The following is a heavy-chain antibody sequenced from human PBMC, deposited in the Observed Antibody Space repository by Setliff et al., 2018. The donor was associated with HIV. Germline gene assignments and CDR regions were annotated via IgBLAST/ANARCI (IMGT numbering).Heavy chain of an antibody. Sequence: ASVKVSCKASGYNFTGYFVHWVRQAPGQGLEWLGGIHPNIGGRTYAQKLKDRVTVTRETSISIAYMELTRLTSSDTAVYYCARTLEYYFWSAFPAFDDWGQGTLVTVSS. D-gene: IGHD3-3*01. CDR3: ARTLEYYFWSAFPAFDD. CDR2: IHPNIGGR. V-gene: IGHV1-2*02. CDR1: GYNFTGYF. J-gene: IGHJ4*02.